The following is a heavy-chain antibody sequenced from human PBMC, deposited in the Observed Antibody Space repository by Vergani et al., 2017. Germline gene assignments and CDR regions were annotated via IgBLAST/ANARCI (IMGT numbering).Heavy chain of an antibody. D-gene: IGHD3-22*01. CDR1: GGSFSGYY. CDR3: ASDYYDSSGYYPA. CDR2: INHSGST. Sequence: QVQLQQWGAGLLKPSETLSLTCAVYGGSFSGYYWSWIRQPPGKGLEWIGEINHSGSTNYNPSLKSRVTISVDTSKNQFSLKLSSVTAADTAVYYCASDYYDSSGYYPAWGQGTLVTVSS. J-gene: IGHJ5*02. V-gene: IGHV4-34*01.